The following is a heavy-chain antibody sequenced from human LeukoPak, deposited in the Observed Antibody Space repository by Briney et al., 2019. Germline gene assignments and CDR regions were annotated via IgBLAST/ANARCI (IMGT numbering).Heavy chain of an antibody. V-gene: IGHV1-46*01. Sequence: ASVKVSCKASGYTFTSYYMHWVRQAPGQGLEWMGIINPSGGSTSHAQKFQGRVTMTRDTSTSTVYMELSSLRSEDTAVYYCYHVDTAMVEYWGQGTLVTVSS. J-gene: IGHJ4*02. D-gene: IGHD5-18*01. CDR3: YHVDTAMVEY. CDR2: INPSGGST. CDR1: GYTFTSYY.